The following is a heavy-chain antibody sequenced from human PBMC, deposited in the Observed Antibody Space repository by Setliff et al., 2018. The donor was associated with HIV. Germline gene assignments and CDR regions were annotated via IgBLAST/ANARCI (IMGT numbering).Heavy chain of an antibody. V-gene: IGHV4-38-2*01. J-gene: IGHJ4*02. CDR3: ARRIYGNNPYFDY. Sequence: SETLSLTCVVSGYSISSGYYWGWIRQPPGTGLEWIGSFYHSTTYYNPSLKSRVTISVDTSKDQFSLKLNSVTAADTAIYYCARRIYGNNPYFDYWSQGTLVTVS. D-gene: IGHD4-17*01. CDR1: GYSISSGYY. CDR2: FYHSTT.